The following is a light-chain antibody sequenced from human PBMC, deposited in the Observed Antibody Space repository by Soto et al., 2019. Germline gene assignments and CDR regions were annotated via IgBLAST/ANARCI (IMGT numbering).Light chain of an antibody. CDR3: AAWDDSLNGRI. V-gene: IGLV1-44*01. CDR2: ENG. Sequence: QSVLTQPPSASGTPGQRVTLSCSGSTSNIGRHTVSWYQRVPGTAPRLLIYENGHRPSGVPARFSGSKSDTSAALAISGLQSEDEAEHYCAAWDDSLNGRIFGGGTKLTVL. CDR1: TSNIGRHT. J-gene: IGLJ2*01.